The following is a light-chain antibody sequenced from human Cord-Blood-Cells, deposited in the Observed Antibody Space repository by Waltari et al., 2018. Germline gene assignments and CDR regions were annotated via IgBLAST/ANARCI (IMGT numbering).Light chain of an antibody. CDR2: TAS. CDR1: QSMSRW. Sequence: DILMTQSPSTLSAPVGNRVPITCRASQSMSRWVACYQQKPGKAPKLLIYTASSLESGVPSRCSDRGSGTEFTVTISSLQPDDCATNYCQQYNGYWTFVQGTKVEI. J-gene: IGKJ1*01. CDR3: QQYNGYWT. V-gene: IGKV1-5*03.